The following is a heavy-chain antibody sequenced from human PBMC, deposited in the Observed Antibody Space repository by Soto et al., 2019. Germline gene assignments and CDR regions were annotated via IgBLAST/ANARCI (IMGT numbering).Heavy chain of an antibody. V-gene: IGHV4-39*01. J-gene: IGHJ4*02. CDR2: IYYSGST. CDR1: GGSISSSSYY. D-gene: IGHD6-19*01. Sequence: SETLSLTCTVSGGSISSSSYYWGWIRQPPGKGLEWIGSIYYSGSTYYNPSLKSRVTISVDTSKNQFSLKLGSVTAADTAVYYCARQTRYSSGWRGLDYWGQGTLVTVSS. CDR3: ARQTRYSSGWRGLDY.